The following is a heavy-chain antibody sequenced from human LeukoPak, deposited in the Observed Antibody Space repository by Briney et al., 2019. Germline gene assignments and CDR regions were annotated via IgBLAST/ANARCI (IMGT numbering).Heavy chain of an antibody. J-gene: IGHJ4*02. CDR3: ARGGWGSSYGSY. CDR1: GGSVRGYG. Sequence: SETLPLTCGVSGGSVRGYGWSWIRQPPGKGLEWIGETSYSGSTNYNPSLKSRLTMSVDTSKNQFSLNLSSVTAADTAVYYCARGGWGSSYGSYWGQGTLVTVSS. D-gene: IGHD5-18*01. V-gene: IGHV4-34*01. CDR2: TSYSGST.